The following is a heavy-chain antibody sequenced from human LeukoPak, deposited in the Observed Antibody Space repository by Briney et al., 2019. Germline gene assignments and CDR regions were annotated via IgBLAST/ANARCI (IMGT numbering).Heavy chain of an antibody. V-gene: IGHV4-30-4*08. CDR2: IYYSGST. D-gene: IGHD2-15*01. Sequence: SQTLSLTCTVSGGSISSGDYYWSWIRQPPGKGLEWIGYIYYSGSTYYNPSLKSRVTISVDTSKNQLSLKVTSVTAADTAVYFCARKLGVAADNWFDPWGQGTLVTVSS. CDR3: ARKLGVAADNWFDP. CDR1: GGSISSGDYY. J-gene: IGHJ5*02.